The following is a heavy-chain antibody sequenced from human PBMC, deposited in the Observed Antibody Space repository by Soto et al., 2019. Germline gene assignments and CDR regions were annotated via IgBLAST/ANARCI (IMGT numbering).Heavy chain of an antibody. CDR3: ARTKLRNTYYYDSSGYSEFGFDY. CDR1: GFTFSSYW. V-gene: IGHV3-7*03. J-gene: IGHJ4*02. CDR2: IKQDGSEK. D-gene: IGHD3-22*01. Sequence: PGGSLRLSCAASGFTFSSYWMSWVRQAPGKGLEWVANIKQDGSEKYYVDSVKGRFTISRDNAKNSLYLQMNSLRAEDTAVYYCARTKLRNTYYYDSSGYSEFGFDYWGQGTLVTVSS.